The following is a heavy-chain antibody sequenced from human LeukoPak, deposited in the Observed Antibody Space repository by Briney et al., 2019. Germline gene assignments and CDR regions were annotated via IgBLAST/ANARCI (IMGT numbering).Heavy chain of an antibody. V-gene: IGHV1-18*04. J-gene: IGHJ4*02. CDR3: ARVAGYCSSTSCYELYDY. D-gene: IGHD2-2*01. Sequence: GASVKVSYKASGYTFTSYGISWVRQAPGQGLEWMGWISAYNGNTNYAQKLQGRVTMTTDTSTSTAYMELRSLRSDDTAVYYCARVAGYCSSTSCYELYDYWGQGTLVTVSS. CDR2: ISAYNGNT. CDR1: GYTFTSYG.